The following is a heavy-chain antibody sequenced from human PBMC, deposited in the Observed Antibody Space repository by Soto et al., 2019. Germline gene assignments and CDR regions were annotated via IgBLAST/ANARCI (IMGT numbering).Heavy chain of an antibody. CDR2: ISAYNGNT. J-gene: IGHJ4*02. Sequence: ASVKVSCKASGYTFTSYGISWVRQAPGQGLEWKGWISAYNGNTNYAQKLQGRVTMTTDTSTSTAYMELRSLRSYDTAVYYCARSGLLRYFESYDYWGQGTLVTVSS. D-gene: IGHD3-9*01. CDR3: ARSGLLRYFESYDY. CDR1: GYTFTSYG. V-gene: IGHV1-18*01.